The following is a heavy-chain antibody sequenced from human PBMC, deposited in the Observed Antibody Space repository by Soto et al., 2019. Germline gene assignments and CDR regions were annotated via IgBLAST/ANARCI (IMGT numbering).Heavy chain of an antibody. J-gene: IGHJ6*02. CDR3: ARFETPISYDFWSGYPMDV. CDR1: GGSISSGDYY. CDR2: IYYSGST. D-gene: IGHD3-3*01. V-gene: IGHV4-30-4*01. Sequence: SETLSLTCTVSGGSISSGDYYWSWIRQPPGKGLEWIGYIYYSGSTYYNPSLKSRVTISVDTSKDQFSLKLSSVTAADTAVYYCARFETPISYDFWSGYPMDVWGQGTTVTVSS.